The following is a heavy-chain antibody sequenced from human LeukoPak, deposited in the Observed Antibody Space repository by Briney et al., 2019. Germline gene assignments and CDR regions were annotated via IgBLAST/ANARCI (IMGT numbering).Heavy chain of an antibody. CDR1: GGSISSGDYY. J-gene: IGHJ4*02. V-gene: IGHV4-30-4*01. Sequence: SQTLSLTCTVSGGSISSGDYYWSWIRQPPGKGLEWIGYIYYSGSTYYNPSLKSRVTISVDTSKNQFSLKLSSVTAADTAVYYCARDPAADLYYFDYWGQGTLVTVSS. CDR2: IYYSGST. CDR3: ARDPAADLYYFDY. D-gene: IGHD6-13*01.